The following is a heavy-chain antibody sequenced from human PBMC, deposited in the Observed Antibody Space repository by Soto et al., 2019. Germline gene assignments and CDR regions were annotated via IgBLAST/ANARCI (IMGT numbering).Heavy chain of an antibody. J-gene: IGHJ3*02. CDR3: ARVSRPIMSVSTQTSYRDAFDI. Sequence: QVQLVQSGAEVKKPGASVKVSCKASGYTFTGYYMHWVRQAPGQGLEWMGWINPNSGGTNYAQKFQGWVTMTRDTSISTAYMELSRLRSDDTAVYYCARVSRPIMSVSTQTSYRDAFDIWGQGTMVTVSS. CDR2: INPNSGGT. CDR1: GYTFTGYY. D-gene: IGHD1-26*01. V-gene: IGHV1-2*04.